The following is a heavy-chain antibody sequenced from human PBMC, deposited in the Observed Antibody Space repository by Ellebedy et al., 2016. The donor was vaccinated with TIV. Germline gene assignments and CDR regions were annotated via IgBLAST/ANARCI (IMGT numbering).Heavy chain of an antibody. V-gene: IGHV3-43*01. CDR3: AKDSGEYYFDY. Sequence: PGGSLRLSCAASGFTFDDYTMHWVRQAPGKGLEWVSLISWYGGSTYYADSVKGRFTISRDNSKNSLYLQMNSLRTEDTALYYCAKDSGEYYFDYWGQGTLVTVSS. CDR1: GFTFDDYT. CDR2: ISWYGGST. D-gene: IGHD3-10*01. J-gene: IGHJ4*02.